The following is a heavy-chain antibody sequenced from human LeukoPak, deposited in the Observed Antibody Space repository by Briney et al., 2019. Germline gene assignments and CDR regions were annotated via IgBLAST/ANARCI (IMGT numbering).Heavy chain of an antibody. J-gene: IGHJ2*01. V-gene: IGHV4-4*07. CDR2: IYTSGST. CDR3: ASIAAAGAHYWYFDL. Sequence: SETLSLTCTVSGGSISSYYWSWIRQPAGKGLKWIGRIYTSGSTNYNPSLKSRVTMSVDTSKNQFSLKLSSVTAADTAVYYCASIAAAGAHYWYFDLWGRGTLVTVSS. CDR1: GGSISSYY. D-gene: IGHD6-13*01.